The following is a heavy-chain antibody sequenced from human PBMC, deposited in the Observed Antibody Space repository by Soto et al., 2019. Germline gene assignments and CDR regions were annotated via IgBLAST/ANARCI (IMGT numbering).Heavy chain of an antibody. V-gene: IGHV3-72*01. D-gene: IGHD2-2*01. CDR2: IRNRPNSYTT. CDR3: TRNKPSSWYFDL. CDR1: GFSFSAHY. J-gene: IGHJ2*01. Sequence: GSLRLSCAASGFSFSAHYMDWVRQAPGKGLEWVGLIRNRPNSYTTEYAASVKGRFTISRDDSKNSLYLQMNSLKTEDTAVYYCTRNKPSSWYFDLWGRGTLVTVSS.